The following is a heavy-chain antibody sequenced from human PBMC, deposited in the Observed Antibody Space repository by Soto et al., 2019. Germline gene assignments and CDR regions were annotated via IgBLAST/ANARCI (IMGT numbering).Heavy chain of an antibody. J-gene: IGHJ6*02. D-gene: IGHD3-3*01. CDR3: ARAPLITIFGVVNRGMDV. V-gene: IGHV4-34*01. CDR1: GGSFSGYY. Sequence: QVQLQQWGAGLLKPSETLSLTCAVYGGSFSGYYWSWIRQPPGKGLEWLGEINHSGSTNYNPSLKSRVTISVDTSKNQFSLKLSSVTAADTAVYYCARAPLITIFGVVNRGMDVWGQGTTVTVSS. CDR2: INHSGST.